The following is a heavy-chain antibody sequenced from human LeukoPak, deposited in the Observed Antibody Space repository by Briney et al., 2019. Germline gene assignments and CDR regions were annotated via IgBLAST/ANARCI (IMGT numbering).Heavy chain of an antibody. J-gene: IGHJ3*01. D-gene: IGHD3-3*01. CDR1: GGSISSYY. CDR2: IYYSGST. CDR3: VGDPGRWGPV. V-gene: IGHV4-59*08. Sequence: SETLSLTCTVSGGSISSYYWSWIRQPPGKGLEWIGYIYYSGSTNYNPSLKSRVTISVDTFKNQFSLKLSSVTAADTAVYYCVGDPGRWGPVWGQGTMVTVSS.